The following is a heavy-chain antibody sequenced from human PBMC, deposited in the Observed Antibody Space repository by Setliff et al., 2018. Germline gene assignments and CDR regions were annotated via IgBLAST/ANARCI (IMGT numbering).Heavy chain of an antibody. CDR2: IYHSGST. CDR3: ARDGHLLATGAVYNY. CDR1: GGSISSYW. J-gene: IGHJ4*02. V-gene: IGHV4-39*07. D-gene: IGHD3-10*01. Sequence: SEILSLTCTVSGGSISSYWMSWVRQPPGKGLEWIGSIYHSGSTYYNPSLKSRVTISVDTSKNQFSLKLSSVTAADTAVYYCARDGHLLATGAVYNYWGQGTLVTVSS.